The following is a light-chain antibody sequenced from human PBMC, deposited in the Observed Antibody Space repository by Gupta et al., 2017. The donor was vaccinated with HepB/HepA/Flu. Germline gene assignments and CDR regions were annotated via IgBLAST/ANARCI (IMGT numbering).Light chain of an antibody. CDR1: HSVLFHPNNKNY. J-gene: IGKJ2*02. CDR2: WAS. Sequence: IVITQFPDSLAVAPGERATLTCKSSHSVLFHPNNKNYLAWFQQKPGQPPKLLIYWASTRESGVPDRFSGSGSGTDFTLTSSSLQAEDVAVYYCQQYYSPPCNFGQGTKLEIK. V-gene: IGKV4-1*01. CDR3: QQYYSPPCN.